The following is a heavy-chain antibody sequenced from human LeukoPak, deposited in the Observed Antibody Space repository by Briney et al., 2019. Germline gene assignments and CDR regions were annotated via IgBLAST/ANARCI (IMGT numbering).Heavy chain of an antibody. Sequence: ASVKVSCKASGYIFITYAMHWVRQAPGQRLEWMGWINVVNGNTKYSQEFQGRVTITRDTSASTAYMQLSSLRSDDMAVYYCARETYYSGSWSYSFEYWGQGTLVTVSS. J-gene: IGHJ4*02. D-gene: IGHD3-10*01. CDR3: ARETYYSGSWSYSFEY. V-gene: IGHV1-3*03. CDR2: INVVNGNT. CDR1: GYIFITYA.